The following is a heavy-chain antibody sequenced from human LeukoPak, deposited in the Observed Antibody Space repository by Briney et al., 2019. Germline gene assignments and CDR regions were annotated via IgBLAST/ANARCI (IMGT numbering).Heavy chain of an antibody. J-gene: IGHJ4*02. CDR3: ARDRAWLRSPLYYFDY. D-gene: IGHD5-12*01. Sequence: ASVKVSCKASGGTFSSYAISWVRQAPGQGLEWMGGIIPIFGTANYAQKFQGRVTITADESTSTAYMELSSLRSEDTAVYYCARDRAWLRSPLYYFDYWGQGTLVTVSS. V-gene: IGHV1-69*13. CDR1: GGTFSSYA. CDR2: IIPIFGTA.